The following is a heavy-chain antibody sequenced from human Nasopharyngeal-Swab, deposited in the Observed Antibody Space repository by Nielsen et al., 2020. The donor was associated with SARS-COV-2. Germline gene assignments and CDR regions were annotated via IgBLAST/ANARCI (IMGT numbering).Heavy chain of an antibody. CDR3: ARASAVAGTYYYMDV. Sequence: SETLSLTCTVSGGSISSYYWSWIRQPPGKGLEWIGYIYYSGSTNYNPSLKSRVTISVDTSKNQFSLKLSSVTAADTAVYYCARASAVAGTYYYMDVWGKGTTVTVSS. D-gene: IGHD6-19*01. J-gene: IGHJ6*03. V-gene: IGHV4-59*12. CDR1: GGSISSYY. CDR2: IYYSGST.